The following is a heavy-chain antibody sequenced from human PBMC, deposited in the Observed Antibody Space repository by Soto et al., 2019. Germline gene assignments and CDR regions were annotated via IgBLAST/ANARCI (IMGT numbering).Heavy chain of an antibody. D-gene: IGHD2-15*01. J-gene: IGHJ6*03. CDR3: ADGLQEAFYYYYYMDV. CDR2: IIPILGIA. CDR1: GGTFSSYT. V-gene: IGHV1-69*02. Sequence: SVKVSCKASGGTFSSYTISWVRQAPGQGLEWMGRIIPILGIANYAQKFQGRVTITADKSTSTAYMELSSLRSEDTAVYYCADGLQEAFYYYYYMDVWGKGTTVTVSS.